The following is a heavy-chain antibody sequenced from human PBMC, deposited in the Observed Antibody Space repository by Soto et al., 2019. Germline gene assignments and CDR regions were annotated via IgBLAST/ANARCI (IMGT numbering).Heavy chain of an antibody. D-gene: IGHD6-19*01. CDR2: ISAYNGNT. Sequence: ASVKVSCKASGYTFTSYGISWVRQAPGQGLEGMGWISAYNGNTNYAQKLQGRVTMTTDTSTSTAYMELRSLRSDDTAVYYCARALAGTGGYYFDYWGQGTLVTVSS. CDR3: ARALAGTGGYYFDY. J-gene: IGHJ4*02. CDR1: GYTFTSYG. V-gene: IGHV1-18*01.